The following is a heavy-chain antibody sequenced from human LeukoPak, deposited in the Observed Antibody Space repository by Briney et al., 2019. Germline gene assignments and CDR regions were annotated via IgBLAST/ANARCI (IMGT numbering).Heavy chain of an antibody. CDR2: ISSSGSTI. V-gene: IGHV3-11*01. D-gene: IGHD2-15*01. J-gene: IGHJ4*02. CDR1: GFTFSDYY. Sequence: GGSLRLSCAASGFTFSDYYMSWIRQAPGKGLEWVSYISSSGSTIYYADSVKGRFTISRDSAKNSLYLQMNSLRAEDTAVYYCSRGGRYCCGCNCFLGLYYWGQGTLVTVSS. CDR3: SRGGRYCCGCNCFLGLYY.